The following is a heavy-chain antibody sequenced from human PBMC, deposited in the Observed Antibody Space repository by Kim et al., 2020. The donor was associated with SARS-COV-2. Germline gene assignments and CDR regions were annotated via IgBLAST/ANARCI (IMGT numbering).Heavy chain of an antibody. J-gene: IGHJ3*01. Sequence: GSEKNYVDSVKGRFTISRDNAKSSLYLQMDSLRVEDTAIYYCARFVNMMPWGQGTMVTVSS. D-gene: IGHD3-22*01. CDR2: GSEK. V-gene: IGHV3-7*01. CDR3: ARFVNMMP.